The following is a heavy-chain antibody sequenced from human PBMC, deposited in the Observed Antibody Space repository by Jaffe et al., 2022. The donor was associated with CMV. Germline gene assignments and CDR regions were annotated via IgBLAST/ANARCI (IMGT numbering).Heavy chain of an antibody. Sequence: EVQLVESGGGLVQPGGSLRLSCSASGFTFSSYAMHWVRQAPGKGLEYVSAISSNGGSTYYADSVKGRFTISRDNSKNTLYLQMSSLRAEDTAVYYCVKERLDYPSWFDPWGQGTLVTVSS. V-gene: IGHV3-64D*06. CDR2: ISSNGGST. J-gene: IGHJ5*02. CDR3: VKERLDYPSWFDP. D-gene: IGHD4-17*01. CDR1: GFTFSSYA.